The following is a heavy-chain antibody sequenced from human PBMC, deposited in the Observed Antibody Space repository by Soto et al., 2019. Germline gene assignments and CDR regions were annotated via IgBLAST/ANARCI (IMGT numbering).Heavy chain of an antibody. V-gene: IGHV1-69*01. CDR2: IIPIFGTA. CDR3: ARKYDFWSGYYYYGMDV. J-gene: IGHJ6*02. D-gene: IGHD3-3*01. CDR1: GGTFSSYA. Sequence: QVQLVQSGAEVKKPGSSVKVSCKASGGTFSSYAISWVRQAPGQGLEWMGGIIPIFGTANYAQKFQGRVTITADESTRTAYMELSSLRSEDTAVYYCARKYDFWSGYYYYGMDVWGQGTTVTVSS.